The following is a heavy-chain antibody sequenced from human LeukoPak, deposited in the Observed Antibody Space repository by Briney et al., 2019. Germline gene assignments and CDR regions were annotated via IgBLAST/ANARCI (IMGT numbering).Heavy chain of an antibody. CDR1: CGSISIGVDY. D-gene: IGHD2-2*01. Sequence: SETLSLTCTLSCGSISIGVDYCSWIRQHRGKGLEWIGYIYYSGSTYYNPSLKSRVTISVDTSKNHLSVNCSPVSAAGAAVCLCERAVVVVVPAAMRPRPGASDIWGEGPMATASP. CDR2: IYYSGST. V-gene: IGHV4-31*03. J-gene: IGHJ3*02. CDR3: ERAVVVVVPAAMRPRPGASDI.